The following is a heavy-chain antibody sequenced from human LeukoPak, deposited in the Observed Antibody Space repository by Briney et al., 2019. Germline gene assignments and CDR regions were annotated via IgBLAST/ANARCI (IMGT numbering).Heavy chain of an antibody. D-gene: IGHD5-24*01. V-gene: IGHV4-59*01. CDR3: VRRCQDAYTLYCFDY. CDR2: MYYSGGT. J-gene: IGHJ4*02. CDR1: GGSINGYY. Sequence: PSETLSLTCTVSGGSINGYYWSWIRQPPGKGLEWIGHMYYSGGTNYNPSLKSRVTISEDTSKNQFSLKLSSVTAADTAVYYCVRRCQDAYTLYCFDYWGQGTLVTVSS.